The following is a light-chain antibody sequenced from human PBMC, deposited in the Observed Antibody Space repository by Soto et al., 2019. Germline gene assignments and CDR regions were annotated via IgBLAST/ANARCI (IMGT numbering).Light chain of an antibody. CDR3: QQYNSYSRT. Sequence: DIQMTQSPSTLSASVGDRVTITCRASQRISSWMAWYQQKPGKAPKLLIYVASSLESGVPSRFSGSGSGTEFTLTISILQPDDFATYSCQQYNSYSRTFGQGTKLEIK. J-gene: IGKJ2*01. CDR1: QRISSW. V-gene: IGKV1-5*01. CDR2: VAS.